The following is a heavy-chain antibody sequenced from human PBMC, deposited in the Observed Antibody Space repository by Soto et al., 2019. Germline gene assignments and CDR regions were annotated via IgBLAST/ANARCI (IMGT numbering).Heavy chain of an antibody. Sequence: PGGSLRLSCAASGFTFKSYAVSWVRQAPGKGLEWVSVITGSGDSTYYADSVKGRFTISRDNSKNTLYLQMNSLRAEDTAVYYCAKELRHDYNLEYFGHWGQGTLVTVSS. D-gene: IGHD4-4*01. CDR3: AKELRHDYNLEYFGH. J-gene: IGHJ4*02. CDR1: GFTFKSYA. CDR2: ITGSGDST. V-gene: IGHV3-23*01.